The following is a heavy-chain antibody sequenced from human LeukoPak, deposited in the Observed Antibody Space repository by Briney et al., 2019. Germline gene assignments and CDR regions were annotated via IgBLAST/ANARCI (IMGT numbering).Heavy chain of an antibody. Sequence: ASVKVSCKVSGYTLTELSMHWVRQAPGKGLEWMGGFDPEDGGTVYAQKFQGRVTMTEDTSTDTAYMELSSLRSEDTAVYYCATGYSGSYYSDYWGQGTLVTVSS. J-gene: IGHJ4*02. CDR2: FDPEDGGT. CDR3: ATGYSGSYYSDY. D-gene: IGHD1-26*01. V-gene: IGHV1-24*01. CDR1: GYTLTELS.